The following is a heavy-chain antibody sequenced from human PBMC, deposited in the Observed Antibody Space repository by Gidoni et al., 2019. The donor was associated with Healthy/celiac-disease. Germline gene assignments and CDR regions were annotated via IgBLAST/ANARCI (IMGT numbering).Heavy chain of an antibody. J-gene: IGHJ4*02. CDR1: GFTFGDYA. Sequence: VQPGRSLRLSCTASGFTFGDYAMSWFRQAPGKGLEWVGFIRSKAYGGTTEYAASVKGRFTISRDDSKSIAYLQMNSLKTEDTYVYYCTRDSIYYDSSGYAALWGQGTLVTVSS. D-gene: IGHD3-22*01. CDR2: IRSKAYGGTT. CDR3: TRDSIYYDSSGYAAL. V-gene: IGHV3-49*03.